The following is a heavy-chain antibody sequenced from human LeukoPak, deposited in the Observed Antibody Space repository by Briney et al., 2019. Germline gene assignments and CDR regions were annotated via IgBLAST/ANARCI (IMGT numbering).Heavy chain of an antibody. CDR3: ARGPTYSSSWYVRGFDP. CDR2: INHSGST. V-gene: IGHV4-34*01. J-gene: IGHJ5*02. CDR1: GGSFSGYY. Sequence: PSETLSLTCAVYGGSFSGYYWSWIRQPPGKGLEWIGEINHSGSTNYNPSLKSRVTISVDTSKNQFSLKLSSVTAADTAVYYCARGPTYSSSWYVRGFDPWGQGTLVTVSS. D-gene: IGHD6-13*01.